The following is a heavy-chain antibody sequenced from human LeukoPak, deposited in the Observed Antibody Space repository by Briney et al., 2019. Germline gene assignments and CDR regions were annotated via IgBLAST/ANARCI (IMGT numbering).Heavy chain of an antibody. J-gene: IGHJ4*02. Sequence: GGSLRLSCAASGFTFSGHWMSWVRQAPGKGLEWVANINQGGSDKYYVDSVKGRFTISRDNANNLLYLQMNSLRGGDTAVYYCTRDRSRAEDDWGQGTLVTVSS. V-gene: IGHV3-7*01. CDR3: TRDRSRAEDD. CDR1: GFTFSGHW. CDR2: INQGGSDK. D-gene: IGHD1-14*01.